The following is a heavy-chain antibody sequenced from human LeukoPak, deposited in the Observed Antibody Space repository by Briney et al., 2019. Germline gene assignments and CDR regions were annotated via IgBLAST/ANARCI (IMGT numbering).Heavy chain of an antibody. CDR1: GYTFTSYG. V-gene: IGHV1-18*01. D-gene: IGHD3/OR15-3a*01. Sequence: ASVKVSCKASGYTFTSYGISWVRQAPGQGLEWMGWISAYNGNTNYAQKLQGRVTMTRDMSTSTVYMELSSLRSEDTAVYYCARGDSGYYYYMDVWGKGTTVTVSS. J-gene: IGHJ6*03. CDR3: ARGDSGYYYYMDV. CDR2: ISAYNGNT.